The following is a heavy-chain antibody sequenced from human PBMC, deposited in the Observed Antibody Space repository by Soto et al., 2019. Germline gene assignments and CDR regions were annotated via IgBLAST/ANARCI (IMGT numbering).Heavy chain of an antibody. V-gene: IGHV3-7*03. Sequence: EVQLAESGGGLVQPGGYLRLSCAASGFTFGNYWMSWVRQAPGKELERVANIKVDGSEKYYVDSVKGRFIISRDNAKNSLYLQMNSLRAEDTAVYYCARDRGWQTFDYWGQGTLVTVSS. CDR3: ARDRGWQTFDY. D-gene: IGHD3-10*01. CDR2: IKVDGSEK. CDR1: GFTFGNYW. J-gene: IGHJ4*02.